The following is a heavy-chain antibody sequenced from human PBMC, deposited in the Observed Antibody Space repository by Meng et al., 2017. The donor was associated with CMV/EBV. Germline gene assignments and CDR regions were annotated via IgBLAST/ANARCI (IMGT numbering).Heavy chain of an antibody. CDR1: GYTFTSYY. Sequence: QGQLGQSGDEVKKPGASVKVSCKASGYTFTSYYMHWVRQAPGQGLEWMGIINPSGGSTSYARKFQGRVTMTRDTSTSTVYMELRSLRSDDTAVYYCARGVAAAGRALNWGQGTLVTVSS. J-gene: IGHJ4*02. D-gene: IGHD6-13*01. V-gene: IGHV1-46*01. CDR3: ARGVAAAGRALN. CDR2: INPSGGST.